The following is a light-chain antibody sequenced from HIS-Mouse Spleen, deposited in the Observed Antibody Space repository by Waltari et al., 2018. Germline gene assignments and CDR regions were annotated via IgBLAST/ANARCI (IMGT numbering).Light chain of an antibody. V-gene: IGLV1-47*01. CDR1: SSNIGSNY. CDR3: AAWDDSLSGPV. Sequence: QSVLTQPPSASGTPGQRVTIACSGSSSNIGSNYVYWYQQLPGTAPKLLIYRNNHGPSEVPYRCSGSKSGTYASLAISGLRSEDEADYYCAAWDDSLSGPVFVGGTKLTVL. CDR2: RNN. J-gene: IGLJ3*02.